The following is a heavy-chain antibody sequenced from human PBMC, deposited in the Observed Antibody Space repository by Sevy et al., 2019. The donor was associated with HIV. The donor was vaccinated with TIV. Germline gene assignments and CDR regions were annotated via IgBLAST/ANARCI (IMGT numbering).Heavy chain of an antibody. Sequence: GGSLRLSCAASGFTFSTHWMSWVRQAPGKGLEWVANIKEDGSEKYYVDSVKGRFTISRDNAKNSLFLQMNSLRAEDTAVYYCAKEVYRGQGALVTVSS. J-gene: IGHJ4*02. CDR1: GFTFSTHW. V-gene: IGHV3-7*03. CDR2: IKEDGSEK. CDR3: AKEVY.